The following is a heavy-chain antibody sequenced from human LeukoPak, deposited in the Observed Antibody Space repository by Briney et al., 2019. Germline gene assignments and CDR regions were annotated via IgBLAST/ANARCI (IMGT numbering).Heavy chain of an antibody. Sequence: PSETLSLTCTVSGGSISSYYWTWIRQPPGKGLEWLGYIYYSGSTNYNPSLKSRVTMSVDKSKNQFSLKLSSVTAADTAIYYCASAEPRGIVWYPYWGQGTLVTVSS. V-gene: IGHV4-59*12. D-gene: IGHD6-13*01. J-gene: IGHJ4*02. CDR1: GGSISSYY. CDR2: IYYSGST. CDR3: ASAEPRGIVWYPY.